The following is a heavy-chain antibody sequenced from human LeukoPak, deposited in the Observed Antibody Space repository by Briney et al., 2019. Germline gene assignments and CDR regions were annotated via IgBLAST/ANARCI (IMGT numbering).Heavy chain of an antibody. Sequence: SQTLSLTCTVSGGSISSGSSYWSWIRQPAGKGLQWIGRIYNSGSSKYNPSLKSRLSISIDTSKNQFSLKLSSVTAADTAVYYCVRSGWDYYYDSSGFLFDYWGQGTLVTVSS. CDR3: VRSGWDYYYDSSGFLFDY. CDR2: IYNSGSS. CDR1: GGSISSGSSY. J-gene: IGHJ4*02. V-gene: IGHV4-61*02. D-gene: IGHD3-22*01.